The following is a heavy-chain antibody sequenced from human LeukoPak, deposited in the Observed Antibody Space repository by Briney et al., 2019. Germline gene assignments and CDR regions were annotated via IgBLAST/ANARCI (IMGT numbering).Heavy chain of an antibody. Sequence: PGGSLRLSCAASGFTFSDYYMSWIRQTPGEGLEWVSYMSSSGDTIYYADSVKGRFTISRDNAKNSLYLQMNSLRAEDTAVYYCARRRDNVDDWGQGTLVTVSS. V-gene: IGHV3-11*01. D-gene: IGHD5-24*01. CDR1: GFTFSDYY. J-gene: IGHJ4*02. CDR3: ARRRDNVDD. CDR2: MSSSGDTI.